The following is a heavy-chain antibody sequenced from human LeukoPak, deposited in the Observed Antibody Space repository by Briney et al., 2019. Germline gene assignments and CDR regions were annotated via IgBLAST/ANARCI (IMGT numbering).Heavy chain of an antibody. CDR2: IYYSGST. D-gene: IGHD3-10*01. CDR3: ARERVYGSGSYYKAYFDY. J-gene: IGHJ4*02. CDR1: GGSISSSSYY. Sequence: PSETLSPTCTVSGGSISSSSYYWGWIRQPPGKGLEWIGSIYYSGSTYYNPSLKSRVTISVDTSKNQFSLKLSSVTAADTAVYYCARERVYGSGSYYKAYFDYWGQGTLVTVSS. V-gene: IGHV4-39*02.